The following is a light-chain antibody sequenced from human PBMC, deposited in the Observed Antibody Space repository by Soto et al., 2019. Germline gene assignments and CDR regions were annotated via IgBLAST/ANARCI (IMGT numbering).Light chain of an antibody. CDR2: TNS. CDR1: RSNIGINT. CDR3: ASWNDSLNGQV. J-gene: IGLJ1*01. Sequence: QSVLTKPPSASGTPGQSITISCSGSRSNIGINTVNWYQQLPGTAPKLLSYTNSRRPSGVPDRFSGSKSGTSASLAISGLQSEDEADFYCASWNDSLNGQVFGTGTKLTVL. V-gene: IGLV1-44*01.